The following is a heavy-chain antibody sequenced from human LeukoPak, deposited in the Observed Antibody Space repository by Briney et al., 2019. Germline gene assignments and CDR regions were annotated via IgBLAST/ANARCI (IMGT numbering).Heavy chain of an antibody. V-gene: IGHV4-59*01. D-gene: IGHD3-16*02. Sequence: PSQTLSLTCTVSGGSISSYYWSWIRQPPGKGLEWIGYIYYSGSTNYNPSLKSRVTISVDTSKNQFSLKLSSVTAADTAVYYCARGYPGGWGSYRFDYWGQGTLVTVSS. CDR1: GGSISSYY. CDR3: ARGYPGGWGSYRFDY. J-gene: IGHJ4*02. CDR2: IYYSGST.